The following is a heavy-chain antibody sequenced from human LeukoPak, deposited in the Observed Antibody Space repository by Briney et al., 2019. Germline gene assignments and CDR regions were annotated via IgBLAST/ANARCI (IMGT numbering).Heavy chain of an antibody. D-gene: IGHD4-23*01. CDR3: ARGYGGNSVRGWDY. CDR2: INPNSGGT. CDR1: GYTFTGYY. Sequence: ASVKVSCKASGYTFTGYYMHWVRQAPGQGLEWMGWINPNSGGTNYAQKFQGRVTMTRDTSISTAYMELSRLRSDDTAVYYCARGYGGNSVRGWDYWGQGTLVTVSS. J-gene: IGHJ4*02. V-gene: IGHV1-2*02.